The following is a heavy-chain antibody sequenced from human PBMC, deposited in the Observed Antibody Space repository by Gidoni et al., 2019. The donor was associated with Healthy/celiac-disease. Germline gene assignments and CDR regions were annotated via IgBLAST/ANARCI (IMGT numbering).Heavy chain of an antibody. D-gene: IGHD1-26*01. J-gene: IGHJ4*02. CDR3: AKDKKEQWEYFDY. CDR2: MSWDGGST. V-gene: IGHV3-43*01. Sequence: EVQLVESGGVVVQPGGSLRLSCAASGFTFDDYTMHWVRQAPGKGLEWVSLMSWDGGSTYYADSVKGRFTISRDNSKNSLYLQMNSLRTEDTALYYCAKDKKEQWEYFDYWGQGTLVTVSS. CDR1: GFTFDDYT.